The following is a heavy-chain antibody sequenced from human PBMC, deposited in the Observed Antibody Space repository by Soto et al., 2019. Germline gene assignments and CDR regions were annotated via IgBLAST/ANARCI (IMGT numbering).Heavy chain of an antibody. Sequence: QVQLQQWGAGLLKPSETLSLTCAVYGGSFSGYYWTWIRQPPGTGLEWIGEINHRGSTNYNPSLKSLVTISVATSKHQFSLKPTSGSAADTAVYYCARDKITGLFDYWGQGTLVTVSS. D-gene: IGHD2-8*02. CDR3: ARDKITGLFDY. CDR2: INHRGST. J-gene: IGHJ4*02. CDR1: GGSFSGYY. V-gene: IGHV4-34*01.